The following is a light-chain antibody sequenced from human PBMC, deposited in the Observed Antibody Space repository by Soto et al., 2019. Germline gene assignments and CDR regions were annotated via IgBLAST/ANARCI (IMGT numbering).Light chain of an antibody. CDR2: EVS. CDR3: SSYAGSNDRWV. V-gene: IGLV2-8*01. CDR1: SSDIGAYNY. Sequence: QSALTQPPSASGSPGQSVTISCTGTSSDIGAYNYVSWYQQHPGKDPQLMIHEVSKRPSGVPDRFSGAKSGNTASLTVSGLQAEDEAEYYCSSYAGSNDRWVFGGGTK. J-gene: IGLJ3*02.